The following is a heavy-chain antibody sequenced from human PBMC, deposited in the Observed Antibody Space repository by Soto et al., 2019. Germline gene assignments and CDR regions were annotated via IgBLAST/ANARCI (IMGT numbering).Heavy chain of an antibody. V-gene: IGHV3-23*01. CDR1: GFTFSSYA. J-gene: IGHJ4*02. D-gene: IGHD3-3*01. CDR3: TTDHYDFWSGNFDY. CDR2: VNDGGTDT. Sequence: GSLRLSCAASGFTFSSYAVTWVRQAPGEGLEWIAAVNDGGTDTFHADSVKGRFTISRDNSKNTLYLQMNGLRPEDTAVYYCTTDHYDFWSGNFDYWGQGTLVTVSS.